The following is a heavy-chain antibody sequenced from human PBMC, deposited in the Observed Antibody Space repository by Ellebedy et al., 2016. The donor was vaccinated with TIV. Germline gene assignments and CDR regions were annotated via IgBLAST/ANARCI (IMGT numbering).Heavy chain of an antibody. Sequence: GESLKISXAASGFTFSNFAMSWVRQAPGRGLEWLSTIHGGGGSTHYADSVKGRFTISRDNSKNTLYLQMNSLRAEDTAVYYCAKYRGAGSYYTWHFDYWGQGTLVSVSS. CDR3: AKYRGAGSYYTWHFDY. V-gene: IGHV3-23*01. J-gene: IGHJ4*02. CDR2: IHGGGGST. D-gene: IGHD3-10*01. CDR1: GFTFSNFA.